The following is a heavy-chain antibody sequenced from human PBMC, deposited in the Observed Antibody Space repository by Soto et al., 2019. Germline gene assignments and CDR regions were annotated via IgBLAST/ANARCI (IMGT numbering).Heavy chain of an antibody. V-gene: IGHV3-30*03. CDR2: ISYDGSDG. Sequence: GGSVRLSCAASGFTFGVYNMQWVRQAPGKGPECVAVISYDGSDGYYAGSVRGRFTISRDNSNNMLYLEMNSLRPEDTAVYYCATGHRGLTGTTVVVAVPGWFDPWGQGALVTVSS. J-gene: IGHJ5*02. D-gene: IGHD2-15*01. CDR3: ATGHRGLTGTTVVVAVPGWFDP. CDR1: GFTFGVYN.